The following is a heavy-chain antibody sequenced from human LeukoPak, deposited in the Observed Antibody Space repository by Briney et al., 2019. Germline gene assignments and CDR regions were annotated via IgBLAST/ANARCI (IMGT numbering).Heavy chain of an antibody. CDR2: IHTSGSI. J-gene: IGHJ4*02. D-gene: IGHD3-3*01. V-gene: IGHV4-4*07. CDR1: GGSISSYY. Sequence: SETLSLTCSVSGGSISSYYWSWIRQPAGKGLEWIGRIHTSGSINYNPSLKSRVTMSADTSKNQFSLKLSSVTAADTAVYYCARDGGTYYDFWSGSPTDYWGQGTLVTVSS. CDR3: ARDGGTYYDFWSGSPTDY.